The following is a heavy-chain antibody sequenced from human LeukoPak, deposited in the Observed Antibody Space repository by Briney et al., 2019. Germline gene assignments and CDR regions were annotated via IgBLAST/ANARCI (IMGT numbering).Heavy chain of an antibody. CDR3: ARDHYYDSSGYYSSISFDS. CDR2: VYYSGST. J-gene: IGHJ4*02. Sequence: PSETLSLTCTVSGGSISNYYWTWIRQPPGKGLEYIGYVYYSGSTNYNPSLKSRVTISADTSKNQFSLRLSSVTAADTAVYYCARDHYYDSSGYYSSISFDSWGQGTLVTVSS. CDR1: GGSISNYY. V-gene: IGHV4-59*12. D-gene: IGHD3-22*01.